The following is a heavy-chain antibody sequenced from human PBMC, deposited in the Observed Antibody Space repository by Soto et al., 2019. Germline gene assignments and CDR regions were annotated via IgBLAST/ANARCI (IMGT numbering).Heavy chain of an antibody. Sequence: QVQLQESGPGLVKPSQTLSLTCTVSGGSISSGGYYWSWIRQHPGKGLEWIGYIYYSGSTYYNPYLKSRVTISVDTSKNQFSLKLSSVTAADTAVYYCARTIRGDHPALDYWGQGTLVTVSS. CDR2: IYYSGST. V-gene: IGHV4-31*03. J-gene: IGHJ4*02. CDR1: GGSISSGGYY. D-gene: IGHD2-21*02. CDR3: ARTIRGDHPALDY.